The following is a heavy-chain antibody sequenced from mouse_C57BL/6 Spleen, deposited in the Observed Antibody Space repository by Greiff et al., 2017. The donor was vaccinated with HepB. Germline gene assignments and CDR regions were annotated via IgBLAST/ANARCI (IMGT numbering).Heavy chain of an antibody. D-gene: IGHD2-1*01. CDR2: IDPSDSYT. Sequence: VQLQQPGAELVKPGASVKLSCKASGYTFTSYWMQWVKQRPGQGLEWIGEIDPSDSYTNYNQKFKGKATLTVDTSSSTAYMQLSSLTSEDSAVYYCAIGNYGDYAMDYWGQGTSVTVSS. J-gene: IGHJ4*01. CDR1: GYTFTSYW. CDR3: AIGNYGDYAMDY. V-gene: IGHV1-50*01.